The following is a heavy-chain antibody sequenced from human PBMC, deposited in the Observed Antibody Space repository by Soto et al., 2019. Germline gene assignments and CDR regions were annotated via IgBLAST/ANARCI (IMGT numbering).Heavy chain of an antibody. Sequence: SVKVSCKASGGTFSSYAISWVRQAPGQGLEWMGGIIPIFGTANYAQKFQGRVTITADESTSTAYMELSSLRSEDTAVYYCARYRKDYGGNSWSYYYYYGMDVWGQGTTVTVSS. CDR1: GGTFSSYA. CDR3: ARYRKDYGGNSWSYYYYYGMDV. CDR2: IIPIFGTA. J-gene: IGHJ6*02. V-gene: IGHV1-69*13. D-gene: IGHD4-17*01.